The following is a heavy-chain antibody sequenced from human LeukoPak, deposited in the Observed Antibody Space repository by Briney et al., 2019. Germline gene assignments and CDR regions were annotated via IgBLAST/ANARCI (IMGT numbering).Heavy chain of an antibody. CDR1: GGSFSGYY. D-gene: IGHD6-13*01. CDR3: ARGARGRYSSRPDPYNWFDP. V-gene: IGHV4-34*01. Sequence: PSETLCLTCAVYGGSFSGYYWSWIRQPPGKGLEWIGEINHSGSTNYNPSLKSRVTISVDTSKNQFSLKLSSVTAAATAVYYCARGARGRYSSRPDPYNWFDPWGQGTLVTVSS. J-gene: IGHJ5*02. CDR2: INHSGST.